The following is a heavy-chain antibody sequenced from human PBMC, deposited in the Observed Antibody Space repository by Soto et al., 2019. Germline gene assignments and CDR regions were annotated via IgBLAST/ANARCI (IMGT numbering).Heavy chain of an antibody. CDR3: ARHEIWSGYSGVVYYYYMDV. D-gene: IGHD3-3*01. Sequence: QLQLQESGPELVKPSETLSLTCTVSGGSISSSSYYWGWIRQPPGKGLEWIGSIYYSGSTYYNPSLKSRVTISVDTSKTQFSLKLSSVTAADTAVYYCARHEIWSGYSGVVYYYYMDVWGKGTTVTVSS. CDR1: GGSISSSSYY. J-gene: IGHJ6*03. V-gene: IGHV4-39*01. CDR2: IYYSGST.